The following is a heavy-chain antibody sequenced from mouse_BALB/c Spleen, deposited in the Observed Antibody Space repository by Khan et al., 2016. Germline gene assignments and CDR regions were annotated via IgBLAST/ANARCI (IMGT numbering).Heavy chain of an antibody. CDR2: IYPGDGDT. Sequence: QVQLQQPGAELVRPGSSVKISCKASGFAFSSYWMNWVKQRPGQGLEWIGQIYPGDGDTNYNGKFKGKATLTADKSSSTAYMQLSSLTSEDSAVYFGARGTPFANWGQGTLVTVSA. V-gene: IGHV1-80*01. D-gene: IGHD2-14*01. CDR3: ARGTPFAN. CDR1: GFAFSSYW. J-gene: IGHJ3*01.